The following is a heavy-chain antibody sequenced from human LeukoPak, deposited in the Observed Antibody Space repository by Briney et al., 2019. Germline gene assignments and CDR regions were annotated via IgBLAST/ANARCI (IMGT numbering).Heavy chain of an antibody. V-gene: IGHV3-74*01. CDR2: INTDGSST. Sequence: GGSLRLSCAASGFTFSSYWMHWVRQAPGKGLVWVSRINTDGSSTTYADSVKGRFAISRDNAKNTLYLQMNSLRADDTAVYYCAKGLMGATPYYFDYWGQGTLVTVSS. J-gene: IGHJ4*02. CDR3: AKGLMGATPYYFDY. D-gene: IGHD1-26*01. CDR1: GFTFSSYW.